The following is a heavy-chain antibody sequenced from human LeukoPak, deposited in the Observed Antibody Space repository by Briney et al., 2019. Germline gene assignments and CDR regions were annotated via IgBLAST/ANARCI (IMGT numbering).Heavy chain of an antibody. J-gene: IGHJ4*02. CDR3: ARIYSRGWSLDS. D-gene: IGHD6-19*01. CDR1: GDSITNYY. V-gene: IGHV4-4*07. Sequence: SETLSLTCTVSGDSITNYYWAWIRQSAGKGLEWIGRMYTTGSTKYSPSFESRVTMPRDASKNQFSLRLNSVTAADTAIYYCARIYSRGWSLDSWGPGTLVTVSS. CDR2: MYTTGST.